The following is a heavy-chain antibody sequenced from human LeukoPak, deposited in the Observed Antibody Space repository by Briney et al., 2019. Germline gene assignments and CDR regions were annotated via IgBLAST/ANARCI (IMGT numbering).Heavy chain of an antibody. D-gene: IGHD6-13*01. J-gene: IGHJ4*02. Sequence: GGSLRISCAASGFTFSSYATSWVRQAPGKGLEWVSTISSSGGSTYYADSVKGRVTISRDISTNTLSLQMNSLRAEDTAVYYCAKDRGISAAGTLFDYWGQGTLVTVSS. V-gene: IGHV3-23*01. CDR3: AKDRGISAAGTLFDY. CDR1: GFTFSSYA. CDR2: ISSSGGST.